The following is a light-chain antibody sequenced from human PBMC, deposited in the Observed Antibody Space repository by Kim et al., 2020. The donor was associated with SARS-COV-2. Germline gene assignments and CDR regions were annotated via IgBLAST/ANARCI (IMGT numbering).Light chain of an antibody. J-gene: IGKJ2*01. Sequence: ASVGDRVTITCRASQSISSYLNWYQQKQGKAPNLLIYAASSLQSGVPSRFSGSGFGTDFTLSISSLQPEDFATYYCEQSYSTPPYTFGQGTKLEI. CDR1: QSISSY. V-gene: IGKV1-39*01. CDR3: EQSYSTPPYT. CDR2: AAS.